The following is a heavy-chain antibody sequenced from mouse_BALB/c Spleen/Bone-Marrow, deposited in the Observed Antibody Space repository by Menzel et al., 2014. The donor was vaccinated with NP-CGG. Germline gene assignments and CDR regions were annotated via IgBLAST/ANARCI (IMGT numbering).Heavy chain of an antibody. CDR2: ISSGSSTI. V-gene: IGHV5-17*02. CDR1: GFTFSSFG. D-gene: IGHD2-1*01. Sequence: DVKVEESGGGLVQPGGSRKLSCAASGFTFSSFGMHWVRQAPEKGLEWVAYISSGSSTIYYADTVKGRFTISRDNPKNTLSLQMTSLRSEDTAMYYCARGGNYAWFAYWGQGTLVTVSA. J-gene: IGHJ3*01. CDR3: ARGGNYAWFAY.